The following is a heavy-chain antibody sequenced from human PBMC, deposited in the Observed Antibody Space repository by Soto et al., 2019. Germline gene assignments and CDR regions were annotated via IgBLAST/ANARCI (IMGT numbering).Heavy chain of an antibody. D-gene: IGHD5-18*01. CDR3: ARDIRGYSRAFDY. Sequence: SETLSLTCTVSGDSVSSGSYYWTWIRQPPGKGLEWIGYIYSSGSTKYNPSLKSRVTISLDTSSNQFSLELTSVTAADTAVYYCARDIRGYSRAFDYWGQGTLVTVSS. V-gene: IGHV4-61*01. CDR1: GDSVSSGSYY. CDR2: IYSSGST. J-gene: IGHJ4*02.